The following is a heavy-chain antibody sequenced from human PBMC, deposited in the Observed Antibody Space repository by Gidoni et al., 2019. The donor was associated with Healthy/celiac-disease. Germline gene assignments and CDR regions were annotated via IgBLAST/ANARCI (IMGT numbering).Heavy chain of an antibody. D-gene: IGHD3-9*01. CDR3: ARDGPNPLRYVDWSHYYYYGMDV. CDR1: RFTFSSYA. CDR2: ISNDGSNK. V-gene: IGHV3-30*01. Sequence: QVQLVESGGGVVQPGRSLSLSCAASRFTFSSYALQWFRPAPGKGLEWVEVISNDGSNKYYADSVKGRFTISRDNSKNTLYLQMNSLRAEDTAVYYCARDGPNPLRYVDWSHYYYYGMDVLGQGTTVTVSS. J-gene: IGHJ6*02.